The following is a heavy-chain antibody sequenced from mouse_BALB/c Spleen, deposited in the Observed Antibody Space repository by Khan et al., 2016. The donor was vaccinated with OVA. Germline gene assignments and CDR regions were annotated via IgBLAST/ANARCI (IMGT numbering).Heavy chain of an antibody. CDR3: ARDDYGNFLYFDY. Sequence: VQRQQSGGEVIRPGTSVKVSCKASGYAFTHYLIEWVKQRPGQGLEWIGVINPGSGSTNYNEKFKGKAILTADKSSSTAYMQLSSLTSDDSAVYFCARDDYGNFLYFDYWGQGTTLTVSS. J-gene: IGHJ2*01. V-gene: IGHV1-54*01. CDR1: GYAFTHYL. D-gene: IGHD2-1*01. CDR2: INPGSGST.